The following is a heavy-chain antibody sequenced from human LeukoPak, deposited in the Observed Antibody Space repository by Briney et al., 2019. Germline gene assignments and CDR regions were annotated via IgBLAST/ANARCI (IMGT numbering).Heavy chain of an antibody. D-gene: IGHD2-15*01. CDR1: GFTFSSYS. J-gene: IGHJ4*02. CDR2: ISGSGGST. Sequence: GGSLRLSCAASGFTFSSYSMNWVRQAPGKGLEWVSAISGSGGSTYYADSVKGRFTISRDNSKNTLYLQMNSLRAEDTAVYYCATQGGSYYDYWGQGTLVTVSS. V-gene: IGHV3-23*01. CDR3: ATQGGSYYDY.